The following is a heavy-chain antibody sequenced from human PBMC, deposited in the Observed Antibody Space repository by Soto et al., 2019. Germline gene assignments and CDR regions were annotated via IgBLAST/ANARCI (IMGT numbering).Heavy chain of an antibody. CDR2: VFHSGAV. J-gene: IGHJ4*02. V-gene: IGHV4-4*02. CDR3: ARKPFDY. CDR1: GDSITSNYW. Sequence: SETLSLTCAVSGDSITSNYWWSWVRQPPGKGLEWNGEVFHSGAVKYNPTLKSRVTKSLDKSNTQLSLTPTSVTAADTVISYCARKPFDYRGQGTLVTVSS.